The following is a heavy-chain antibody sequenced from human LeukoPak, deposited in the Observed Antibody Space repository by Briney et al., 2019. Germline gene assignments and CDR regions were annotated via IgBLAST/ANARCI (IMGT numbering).Heavy chain of an antibody. V-gene: IGHV1-2*04. CDR1: GYTFTGYY. D-gene: IGHD3-22*01. Sequence: GASVKVSCKASGYTFTGYYMHWVRQAPGQGLEWMGWINPNSGGTNYAQKFQGWVTMTRDTSISTAYMELSRLRSDDTAVYYCAVSYSSGYYYFDYWGQGTLVTVFS. CDR3: AVSYSSGYYYFDY. CDR2: INPNSGGT. J-gene: IGHJ4*02.